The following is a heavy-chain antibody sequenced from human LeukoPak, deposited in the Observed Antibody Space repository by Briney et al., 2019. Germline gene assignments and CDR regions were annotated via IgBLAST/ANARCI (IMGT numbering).Heavy chain of an antibody. V-gene: IGHV3-7*01. CDR2: IKQDGSEK. CDR1: GFTFSSYW. J-gene: IGHJ3*02. Sequence: GGSLRLSCAASGFTFSSYWMSWVRQARGKGLEGVANIKQDGSEKYYVDSVKGRFTISRDNAKNSLYLQMSSLRAEDTAVYYCARDSFIGPDAFDIWGQGTMVTVSS. D-gene: IGHD2-15*01. CDR3: ARDSFIGPDAFDI.